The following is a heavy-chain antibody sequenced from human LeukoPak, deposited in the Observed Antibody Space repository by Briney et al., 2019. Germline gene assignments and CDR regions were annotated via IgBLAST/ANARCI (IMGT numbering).Heavy chain of an antibody. CDR1: GFTFSSYS. CDR3: AKGKDSVAGATNDY. CDR2: ISSSGTYK. Sequence: GGSLRLPCAVSGFTFSSYSMSWVRQAPGKVLEWVSSISSSGTYKYYADSVKGRFTISRDNAKNSLYLQMNSLRAEDTAVYYCAKGKDSVAGATNDYWGQGTLVTVSS. V-gene: IGHV3-21*01. J-gene: IGHJ4*02. D-gene: IGHD6-19*01.